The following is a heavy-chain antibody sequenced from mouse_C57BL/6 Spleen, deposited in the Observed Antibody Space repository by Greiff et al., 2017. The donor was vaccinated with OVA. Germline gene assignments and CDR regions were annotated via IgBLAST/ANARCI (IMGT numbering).Heavy chain of an antibody. J-gene: IGHJ2*01. Sequence: VQLQQPGTELVKPGASVKLSCKASGYTFTSYWMHWVKQRPGQGLEWIGNINPSNGGTNYNEKFKSKATLTVDKSSSTAYMQLSSLTSEDSAVYYCARFPLTTVVPFDYWGQGTTLTVSS. CDR3: ARFPLTTVVPFDY. V-gene: IGHV1-53*01. CDR2: INPSNGGT. CDR1: GYTFTSYW. D-gene: IGHD1-1*01.